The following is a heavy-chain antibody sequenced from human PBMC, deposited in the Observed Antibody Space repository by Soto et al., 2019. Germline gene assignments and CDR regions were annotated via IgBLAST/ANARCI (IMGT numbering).Heavy chain of an antibody. CDR1: GGTFSSYA. J-gene: IGHJ4*02. V-gene: IGHV1-69*13. Sequence: SVKVSCKASGGTFSSYAISWVRQAPGQGLEWMGGIIPIFGTANYAQKFQGRVTTTADESTSTAYMELSSLRSEDTAVYYCARGPGHQETYYYDSSGYYYFDYWGQGTLVTVSS. CDR2: IIPIFGTA. D-gene: IGHD3-22*01. CDR3: ARGPGHQETYYYDSSGYYYFDY.